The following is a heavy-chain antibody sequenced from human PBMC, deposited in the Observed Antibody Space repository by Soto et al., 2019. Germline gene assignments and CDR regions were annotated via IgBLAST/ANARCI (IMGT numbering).Heavy chain of an antibody. Sequence: EVQLVESGGALVHPGGSLRLSCAASGLTFITNWRHWVGQAPGKGLVWVSRINSAGSSTSYADSVKGRFTISRDNAKNTLYLQMNSLRAEDTAVYYCALSHTVTTDYWGQGTLVTVSS. D-gene: IGHD4-17*01. J-gene: IGHJ4*02. CDR2: INSAGSST. CDR3: ALSHTVTTDY. CDR1: GLTFITNW. V-gene: IGHV3-74*01.